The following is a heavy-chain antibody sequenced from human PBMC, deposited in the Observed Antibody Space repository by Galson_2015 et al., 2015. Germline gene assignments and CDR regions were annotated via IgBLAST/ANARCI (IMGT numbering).Heavy chain of an antibody. Sequence: SLRLSCAASGFTLSSNYMNWVRQAPGKGLEWVSVIYSGGSTYYSDSVKDRFTISRDDSKNTLYLQMNILRAEDKAVYYYARDLTTYGDYVGAFDISGQGTMVTVSS. V-gene: IGHV3-53*01. D-gene: IGHD4-17*01. J-gene: IGHJ3*02. CDR2: IYSGGST. CDR1: GFTLSSNY. CDR3: ARDLTTYGDYVGAFDI.